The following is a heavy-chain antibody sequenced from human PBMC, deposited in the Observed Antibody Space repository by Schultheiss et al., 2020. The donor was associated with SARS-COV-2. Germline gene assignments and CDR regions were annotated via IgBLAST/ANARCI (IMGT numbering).Heavy chain of an antibody. Sequence: AGSLRLSCAASGFTFSSYSMNWVRQAPGKGLEWVAVIWYDGSNKYYADSVKGRFTISRDNSKNTLYLQMNSLRAEDTAVYYCARGEWELGSPDSGVNDYWGQGTLVTVSS. CDR3: ARGEWELGSPDSGVNDY. J-gene: IGHJ4*02. CDR2: IWYDGSNK. CDR1: GFTFSSYS. D-gene: IGHD1-26*01. V-gene: IGHV3-33*08.